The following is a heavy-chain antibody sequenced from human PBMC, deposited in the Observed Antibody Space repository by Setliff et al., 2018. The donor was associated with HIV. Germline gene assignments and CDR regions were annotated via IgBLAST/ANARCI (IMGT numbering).Heavy chain of an antibody. V-gene: IGHV1-8*03. CDR2: MNPDSGNT. CDR1: GYTFTSYD. Sequence: GASVKVSCKASGYTFTSYDINWVRQATGQGLEWMGWMNPDSGNTGYAQKFQGRVTITADESTTTAYMELSSLRSEDKAVYYCAAFLGQQLPPHYWGQGTLVTVSS. CDR3: AAFLGQQLPPHY. J-gene: IGHJ4*02. D-gene: IGHD6-13*01.